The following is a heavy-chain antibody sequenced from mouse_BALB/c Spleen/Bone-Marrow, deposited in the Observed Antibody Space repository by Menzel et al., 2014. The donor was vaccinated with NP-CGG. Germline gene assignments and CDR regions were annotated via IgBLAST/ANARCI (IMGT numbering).Heavy chain of an antibody. CDR3: ASLYLFAY. Sequence: QVQLQQSGPGLVAPSQSLSITCTVSGFSLTSYGVHWVRQPPGKGLEWLGVIWAGGSTNYNSALMSRLSISKDNSKSQVFLKMNSLQTDDTAMYYRASLYLFAYWGQGTLVTVSA. CDR1: GFSLTSYG. J-gene: IGHJ3*01. V-gene: IGHV2-9*02. CDR2: IWAGGST. D-gene: IGHD5-1-1*01.